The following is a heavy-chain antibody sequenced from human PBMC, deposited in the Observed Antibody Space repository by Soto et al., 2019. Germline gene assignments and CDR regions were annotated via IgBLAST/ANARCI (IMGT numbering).Heavy chain of an antibody. CDR2: IYYTGST. J-gene: IGHJ5*02. V-gene: IGHV4-39*01. CDR3: ARLNKPGWFDP. Sequence: QLQLQESGPGLVKPSETLSLTCTVSGGSIISSNYYWAWIRQPPGTGLEWIGTIYYTGSTYYNPSLKRRITMSVDTSKRQCSLPLRSVTAADTAVYYCARLNKPGWFDPWGQGTLVTVSS. CDR1: GGSIISSNYY.